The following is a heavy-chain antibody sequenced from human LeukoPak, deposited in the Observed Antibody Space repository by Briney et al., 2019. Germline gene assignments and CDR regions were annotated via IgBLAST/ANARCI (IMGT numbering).Heavy chain of an antibody. D-gene: IGHD5-12*01. CDR3: ARELARRYYYYMDV. J-gene: IGHJ6*03. Sequence: SQTLPLTCTVSGGSISSGGYYWSWIRQHPGKGLEWIGYIYYSGSTYYNPSLKSRVTISVDTSKNQFSLKLSSVTAADTAVYYCARELARRYYYYMDVWGKGTTVTVSS. CDR2: IYYSGST. V-gene: IGHV4-31*03. CDR1: GGSISSGGYY.